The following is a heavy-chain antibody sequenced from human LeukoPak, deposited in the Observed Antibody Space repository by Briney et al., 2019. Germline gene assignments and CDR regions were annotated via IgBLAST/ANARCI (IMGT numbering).Heavy chain of an antibody. J-gene: IGHJ4*02. Sequence: ASVKVSCKASGYTFTSYGISWVRQAPGQGLEWMGWISAYNGNTNYAQKLQGRVTMTTDTSTSTAYMELRSLRSDDTAVYYCARVYYYGSGSYCFDYWGQGTLVTVSS. CDR1: GYTFTSYG. CDR2: ISAYNGNT. D-gene: IGHD3-10*01. V-gene: IGHV1-18*01. CDR3: ARVYYYGSGSYCFDY.